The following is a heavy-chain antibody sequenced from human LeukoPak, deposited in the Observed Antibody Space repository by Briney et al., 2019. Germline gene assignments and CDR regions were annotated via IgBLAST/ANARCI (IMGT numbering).Heavy chain of an antibody. Sequence: GGSLRLSCAVSGITLSNYGMSWVRQAPGKGLEWVSGISGSGGNTYYADSVKGRFTISRDNSKNTPYLQMNSLRAEDTAVYYCATRGLSGYYYGMDVWGQGTTVTVSS. CDR2: ISGSGGNT. CDR3: ATRGLSGYYYGMDV. V-gene: IGHV3-23*01. D-gene: IGHD3/OR15-3a*01. CDR1: GITLSNYG. J-gene: IGHJ6*02.